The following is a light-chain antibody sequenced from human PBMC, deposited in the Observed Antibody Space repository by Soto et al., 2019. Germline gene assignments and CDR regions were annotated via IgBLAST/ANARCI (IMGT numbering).Light chain of an antibody. J-gene: IGLJ1*01. CDR3: CSYAGSYIFYV. CDR1: SNDVGTYNY. CDR2: DVS. V-gene: IGLV2-11*01. Sequence: QSVLTQPRSVSGSPGQSVTISCTGTSNDVGTYNYVSWYQQHPGKAPKVIIYDVSKRPSGVPDRFSGSKSGNTASLTISGLQAEDEADYYCCSYAGSYIFYVFGTGTKVTVL.